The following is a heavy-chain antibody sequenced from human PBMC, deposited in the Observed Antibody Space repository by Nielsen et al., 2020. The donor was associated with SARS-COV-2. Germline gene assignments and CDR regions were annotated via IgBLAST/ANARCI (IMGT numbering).Heavy chain of an antibody. Sequence: VRQMPGKGLEWMGRINPNSGGTNYAQKFQGRVTMTRDTSISTAYMELSRLRSDDTAVYYCARGDYYYGMDVWGQGTTVTVSS. J-gene: IGHJ6*02. CDR2: INPNSGGT. V-gene: IGHV1-2*06. CDR3: ARGDYYYGMDV.